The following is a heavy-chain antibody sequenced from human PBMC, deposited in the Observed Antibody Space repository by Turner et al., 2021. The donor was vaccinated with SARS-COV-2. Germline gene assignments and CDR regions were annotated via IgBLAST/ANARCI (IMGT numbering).Heavy chain of an antibody. CDR3: ARGPSVVAPTTWFDA. Sequence: QVQLQQWGAGLLTPSETLSLTCAVYGGSFSGYYWSWIRQPPVKGLEWIREMNHRGSTNYNPSLRSRVTKSVDTSKNQFSLKLSSVTAADTAVYYCARGPSVVAPTTWFDAWGQGTLVTVSS. J-gene: IGHJ5*02. CDR1: GGSFSGYY. D-gene: IGHD2-15*01. V-gene: IGHV4-34*01. CDR2: MNHRGST.